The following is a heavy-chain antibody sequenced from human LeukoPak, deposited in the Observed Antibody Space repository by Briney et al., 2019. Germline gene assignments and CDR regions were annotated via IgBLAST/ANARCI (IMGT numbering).Heavy chain of an antibody. CDR3: ANEWELGSFDY. D-gene: IGHD1-26*01. CDR2: ISYDGSNK. CDR1: GFTFSSYG. J-gene: IGHJ4*02. Sequence: GGSLRLSCAASGFTFSSYGMHWVRQAPGKGLEWVAVISYDGSNKYYADSVKGRFTISRDNPKNTLYLQMNSLRAEDTAVYYCANEWELGSFDYWGQGTLVTVSS. V-gene: IGHV3-30*18.